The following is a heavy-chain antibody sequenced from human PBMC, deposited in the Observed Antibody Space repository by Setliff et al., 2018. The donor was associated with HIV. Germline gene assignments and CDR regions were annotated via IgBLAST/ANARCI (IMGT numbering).Heavy chain of an antibody. D-gene: IGHD2-15*01. CDR1: GGSIGSYY. CDR3: ARDLHANYHVVEI. Sequence: SETLSLTCIVSGGSIGSYYWSWIRQSPGKGLEWIGYVYYTGSTNYNPSLKSRVTIGVDTSKNQFSLKMNSVTAADTAVYFCARDLHANYHVVEIWGPGTMVTVSS. J-gene: IGHJ3*02. V-gene: IGHV4-59*12. CDR2: VYYTGST.